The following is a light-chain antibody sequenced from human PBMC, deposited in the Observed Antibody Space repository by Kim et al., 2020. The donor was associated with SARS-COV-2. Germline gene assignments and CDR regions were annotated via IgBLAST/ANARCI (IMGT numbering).Light chain of an antibody. Sequence: GQSVTNYGTGTRGDVGRDNYVSWYQQHTGKAPKVMIYEVSERPSGVPDRVSGSKSGNTASLTISGLQAEDEADYYCSSFAGSYTWVFGGGTKLTVL. CDR3: SSFAGSYTWV. CDR1: RGDVGRDNY. J-gene: IGLJ3*02. V-gene: IGLV2-11*01. CDR2: EVS.